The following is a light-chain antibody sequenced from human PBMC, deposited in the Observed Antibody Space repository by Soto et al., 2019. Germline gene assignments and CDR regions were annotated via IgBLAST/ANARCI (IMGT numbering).Light chain of an antibody. J-gene: IGKJ4*01. CDR1: QDIKNY. V-gene: IGKV1-33*01. CDR2: DAS. CDR3: QQYDNLPLT. Sequence: DIQMTQSPSSLSASVGDRVTITCQASQDIKNYLNWYQQKSGKAHKLLIYDASDLETGIPSRFSGSGSGTDFTFTINSLQPEDIATYYCQQYDNLPLTFGGGTKGDIK.